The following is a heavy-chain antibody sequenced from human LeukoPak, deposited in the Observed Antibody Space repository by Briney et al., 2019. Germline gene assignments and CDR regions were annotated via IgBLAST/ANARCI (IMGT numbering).Heavy chain of an antibody. CDR1: GFTFSSYS. CDR3: ARDKQVVVGATTAYDY. Sequence: GGSLRLSCAASGFTFSSYSMNWVRQAPGKGQEWVSYISSSSSTIYYADSVKGRFTISRDNAKNSLYLQMNSLRAEDTAVYYCARDKQVVVGATTAYDYWGQGTLVTVSS. CDR2: ISSSSSTI. V-gene: IGHV3-48*01. D-gene: IGHD1-26*01. J-gene: IGHJ4*02.